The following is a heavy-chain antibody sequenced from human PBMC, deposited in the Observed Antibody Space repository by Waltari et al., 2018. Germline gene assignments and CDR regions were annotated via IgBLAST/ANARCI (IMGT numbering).Heavy chain of an antibody. J-gene: IGHJ6*02. V-gene: IGHV1-2*02. CDR1: GYTFTGYY. CDR3: ARCGYYYDSSGYYGMDV. CDR2: SNPNRVGT. D-gene: IGHD3-22*01. Sequence: QVQLVQSGAEVKKPGASVKVSCKASGYTFTGYYMHWVRQAPGQGLEWMGWSNPNRVGTNYAQKFQGRVTMTRDTSISTAYMELSRLRSDDTAVYYCARCGYYYDSSGYYGMDVWGQGTTVTVSS.